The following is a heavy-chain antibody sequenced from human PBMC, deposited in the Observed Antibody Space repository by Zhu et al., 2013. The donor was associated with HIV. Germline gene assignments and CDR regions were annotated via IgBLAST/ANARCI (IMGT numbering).Heavy chain of an antibody. CDR1: GYTFTNYG. Sequence: VQLVQSGPEVKKPGASVKVSCKASGYTFTNYGIAWVRQAPGQRLEWLGWINTKKGNTNYAHNFQGRITMTADTSTTTAYMELSRLRSDDTAVYYCARASSSWYGDWYFDLWGRGTLVTVSS. CDR2: INTKKGNT. D-gene: IGHD6-13*01. J-gene: IGHJ2*01. V-gene: IGHV1-18*01. CDR3: ARASSSWYGDWYFDL.